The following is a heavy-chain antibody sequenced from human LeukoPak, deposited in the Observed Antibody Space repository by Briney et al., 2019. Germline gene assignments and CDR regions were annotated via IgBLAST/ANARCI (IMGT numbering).Heavy chain of an antibody. CDR1: GFTFTSYG. CDR3: AKDRGAAGTADLWDY. J-gene: IGHJ4*02. Sequence: GGSLRLSCAASGFTFTSYGMSWVRQAPGKGLEWVSVISGSGGSTYYADSVKGRFTISRDNSKNTLYLQMNSLRAEDTAVYYCAKDRGAAGTADLWDYWGQGTLVTVSS. V-gene: IGHV3-23*01. CDR2: ISGSGGST. D-gene: IGHD6-13*01.